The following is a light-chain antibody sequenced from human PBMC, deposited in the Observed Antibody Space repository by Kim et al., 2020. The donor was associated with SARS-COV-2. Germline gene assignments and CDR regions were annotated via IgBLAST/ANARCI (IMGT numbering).Light chain of an antibody. CDR3: SFRDNSRNLVL. Sequence: LGQTAKITCPDDSLRSNYATWYQQKPGQAPVLVSYGRNRRPTGIPDRFSGSSSGSTASLTITGAQAGDEADYFCSFRDNSRNLVLFGGGTKVTVL. V-gene: IGLV3-19*01. CDR1: SLRSNY. CDR2: GRN. J-gene: IGLJ2*01.